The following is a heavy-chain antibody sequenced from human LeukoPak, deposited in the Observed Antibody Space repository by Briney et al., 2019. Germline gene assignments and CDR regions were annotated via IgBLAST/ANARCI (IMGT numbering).Heavy chain of an antibody. CDR2: ISNSGAYI. J-gene: IGHJ3*02. V-gene: IGHV3-21*01. D-gene: IGHD7-27*01. CDR1: GFTFSSYG. CDR3: ASIWGSPDAFDI. Sequence: GGSLKLSCAASGFTFSSYGLDWARQAPGRGLEWVASISNSGAYIRYADSVKGRFTISRDNADKSLHLQMDSLRGDDTAVYYCASIWGSPDAFDIWGQGTMVIVSS.